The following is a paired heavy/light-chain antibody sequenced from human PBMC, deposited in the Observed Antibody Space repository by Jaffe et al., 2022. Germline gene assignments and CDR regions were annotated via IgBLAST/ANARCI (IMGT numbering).Light chain of an antibody. CDR1: QSLLYSNGYNY. Sequence: DIVMTQSPLSLPVTPGEPASISCRSTQSLLYSNGYNYLDWYLQKPGQSPHVLIYLGSVRAPGVPDRFSGSGSGTDFTLKISRVEAEDVGVYYCMQALQTPPTFGQGTKVEIK. J-gene: IGKJ1*01. CDR3: MQALQTPPT. CDR2: LGS. V-gene: IGKV2-28*01.
Heavy chain of an antibody. CDR1: GFSLTNYA. V-gene: IGHV3-23*01. CDR3: AKARSMTSWYYFDY. Sequence: EVQLLESGGDLVQPGGSLRLSCAASGFSLTNYAMNWVRQAPGKGLEWVSIIKSSGDITHYADSVKGRFTISRDISKNTVYLQMNSLRAEDTAVYYCAKARSMTSWYYFDYWGQGTLVTVSS. D-gene: IGHD2-2*01. CDR2: IKSSGDIT. J-gene: IGHJ4*02.